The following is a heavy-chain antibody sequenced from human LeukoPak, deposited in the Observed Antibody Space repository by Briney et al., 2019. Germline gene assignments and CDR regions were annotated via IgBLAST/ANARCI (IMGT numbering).Heavy chain of an antibody. Sequence: SGGSLRLSCAASGFTFSAYRMNWVRQAPGKGLECISYISSDGTMTYYADSVRGRFTISRDNAKNSLYLEMNSLRDEDTAVYYCARGGYHFDLWGQGTLATVSS. J-gene: IGHJ4*02. CDR2: ISSDGTMT. V-gene: IGHV3-48*02. CDR3: ARGGYHFDL. CDR1: GFTFSAYR. D-gene: IGHD5-18*01.